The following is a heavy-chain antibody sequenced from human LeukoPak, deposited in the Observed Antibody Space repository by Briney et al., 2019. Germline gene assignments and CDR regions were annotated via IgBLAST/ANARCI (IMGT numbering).Heavy chain of an antibody. V-gene: IGHV3-23*01. Sequence: GGSLRLSCAASGFTFSSYAMSWVRQAPGKGVEWVSGINGRGGSTYYADSVKARFTISRDNSKNTLYLQMNRLGAEDTAVYYWSKEPYCSGDYSPYYFDDWGQGTLVTVSS. J-gene: IGHJ4*02. CDR3: SKEPYCSGDYSPYYFDD. CDR1: GFTFSSYA. CDR2: INGRGGST. D-gene: IGHD2-21*02.